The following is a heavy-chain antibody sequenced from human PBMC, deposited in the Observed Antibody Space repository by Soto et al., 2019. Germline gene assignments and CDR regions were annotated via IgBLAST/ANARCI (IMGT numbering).Heavy chain of an antibody. Sequence: GGSLRLSCAASGFTFSSYAMSWVRQAPGKGLEWVSAISGSGGSTYYADSVKGRFTISRDNSKNTLYLQMNSLRAEDTAVYYWAKVRDIVVVPAAMLVVGMDVWGQGTTVTLSS. CDR1: GFTFSSYA. J-gene: IGHJ6*02. D-gene: IGHD2-2*01. CDR2: ISGSGGST. CDR3: AKVRDIVVVPAAMLVVGMDV. V-gene: IGHV3-23*01.